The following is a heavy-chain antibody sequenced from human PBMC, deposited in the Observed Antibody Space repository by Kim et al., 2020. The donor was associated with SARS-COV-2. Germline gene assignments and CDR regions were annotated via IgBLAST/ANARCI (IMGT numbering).Heavy chain of an antibody. CDR3: ATDIVGASALEYFQH. Sequence: ASVKVSCKVSGYTLTELSMHWVRQAPGKGLEWMGGFDPEDGETIYAQKFQGRVTMTEDTSTDTAYMELSSLRSEDTAVYYCATDIVGASALEYFQHWGQGTLLTISS. J-gene: IGHJ1*01. V-gene: IGHV1-24*01. CDR1: GYTLTELS. D-gene: IGHD1-26*01. CDR2: FDPEDGET.